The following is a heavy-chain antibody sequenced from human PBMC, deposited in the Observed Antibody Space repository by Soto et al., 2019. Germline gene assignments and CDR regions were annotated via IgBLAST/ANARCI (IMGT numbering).Heavy chain of an antibody. CDR1: AGSISNYY. Sequence: SETLSLTCTVSAGSISNYYWSWIRQPPGGGLQWIAYIFYSGSTNYNPSLKSRVTISIDTSKNQFSLKMSSVTAADTAVYYCAGSISGDPWFDPWGQGTMVTVS. CDR3: AGSISGDPWFDP. J-gene: IGHJ5*02. V-gene: IGHV4-59*08. CDR2: IFYSGST. D-gene: IGHD6-6*01.